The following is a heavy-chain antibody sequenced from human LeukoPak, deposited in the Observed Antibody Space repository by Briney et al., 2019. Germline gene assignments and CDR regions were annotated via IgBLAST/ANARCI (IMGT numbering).Heavy chain of an antibody. D-gene: IGHD3-3*01. Sequence: SETLSLTCTVSGGSINGYYWSWIRQPPGKGLDWIGYMYSSGSTNYSPSLKSRVTISEDTSKNQFSLKLTSVTAADTAVYYCASRPVIYDFWSGVPFDYWGQGTLVTVSS. J-gene: IGHJ4*02. CDR1: GGSINGYY. CDR3: ASRPVIYDFWSGVPFDY. V-gene: IGHV4-59*08. CDR2: MYSSGST.